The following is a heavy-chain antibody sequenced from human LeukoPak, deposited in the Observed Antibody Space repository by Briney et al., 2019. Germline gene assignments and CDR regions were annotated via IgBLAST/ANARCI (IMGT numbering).Heavy chain of an antibody. Sequence: GGSLRLSCEASGSGFTFGNFGMSWVRQAPGKGLEWVSGISGSGYYTYYAGSVKGRFTISRDNSKNTLYIEMDSLRAEDTAVYYCAKDGGYYDSSGYYLDYWGQGTLVTVSS. CDR3: AKDGGYYDSSGYYLDY. CDR2: ISGSGYYT. D-gene: IGHD3-22*01. V-gene: IGHV3-23*01. J-gene: IGHJ4*02. CDR1: GFTFGNFG.